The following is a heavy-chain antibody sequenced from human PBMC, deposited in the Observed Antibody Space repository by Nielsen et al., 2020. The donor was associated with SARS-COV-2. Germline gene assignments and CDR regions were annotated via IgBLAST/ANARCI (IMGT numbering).Heavy chain of an antibody. CDR3: ANWGHAFDI. CDR2: IYFSGTT. J-gene: IGHJ3*02. Sequence: SETLSLTCTVSGGSIRSGNHYWSWIRQAPGQGLEWIAYIYFSGTTHYNPSLKSRVAISVDTSKSQFFLKLSSVTAADTAVYYCANWGHAFDIWGQGTMVTVSS. V-gene: IGHV4-30-4*01. D-gene: IGHD3-16*01. CDR1: GGSIRSGNHY.